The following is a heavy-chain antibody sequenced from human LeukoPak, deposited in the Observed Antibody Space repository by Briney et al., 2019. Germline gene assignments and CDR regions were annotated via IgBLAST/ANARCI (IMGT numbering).Heavy chain of an antibody. D-gene: IGHD2-21*01. CDR1: GFTFTSYS. V-gene: IGHV3-23*01. Sequence: GGSLRLSCAASGFTFTSYSMNWVRQAPGKGLEWVSTISGGGGSTYYADSVKGRFTISRDTSKNTLYLQMNGLRPEDTAIYYCAKGDRACGGGCDWRGYFDYWGQGTQVTVSS. CDR2: ISGGGGST. J-gene: IGHJ4*02. CDR3: AKGDRACGGGCDWRGYFDY.